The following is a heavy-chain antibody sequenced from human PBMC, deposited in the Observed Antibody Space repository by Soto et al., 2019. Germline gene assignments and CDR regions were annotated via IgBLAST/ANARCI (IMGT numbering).Heavy chain of an antibody. CDR2: IYYSGST. CDR1: GGSISYYY. J-gene: IGHJ4*02. D-gene: IGHD2-2*01. CDR3: ARAGACTGNTCYVGYFDY. V-gene: IGHV4-59*01. Sequence: QVQLQESGPRLLKPSETLSLTCTVSGGSISYYYWSWIRQSPGKGLEWIGYIYYSGSTDYNPSLKSRVTISVEKSKRQFSLKLNSVTTADTAVYYCARAGACTGNTCYVGYFDYWGQGALVTVSS.